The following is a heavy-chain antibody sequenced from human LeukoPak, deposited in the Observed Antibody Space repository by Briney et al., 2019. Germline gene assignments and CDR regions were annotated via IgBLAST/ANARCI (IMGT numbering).Heavy chain of an antibody. CDR1: GFTFSNNV. Sequence: AGGSLRLSCAASGFTFSNNVMSWVRQAPGKGLEWVSTITGSGASTYYTDSVKGRFAISRDNSKNTLYLQMNSLRAEDTAVYYCAKRSDSWGGYFDYWGQGTLVAVSS. D-gene: IGHD3-10*01. V-gene: IGHV3-23*01. CDR2: ITGSGAST. CDR3: AKRSDSWGGYFDY. J-gene: IGHJ4*02.